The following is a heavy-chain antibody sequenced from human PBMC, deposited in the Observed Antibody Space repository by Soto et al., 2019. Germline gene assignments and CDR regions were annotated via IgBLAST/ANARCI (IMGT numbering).Heavy chain of an antibody. D-gene: IGHD3-22*01. Sequence: SETLSLTCTVSGGSISSYYWSWIRQPPGKELEWIGYIYYSGSTNYNPSLKSRVTISVDTSKNQFSLKLSSVTAADTAVYYCARDGDYYDSSGYYYASAGFDYWGQGTLVTVSS. CDR2: IYYSGST. J-gene: IGHJ4*02. CDR1: GGSISSYY. V-gene: IGHV4-59*01. CDR3: ARDGDYYDSSGYYYASAGFDY.